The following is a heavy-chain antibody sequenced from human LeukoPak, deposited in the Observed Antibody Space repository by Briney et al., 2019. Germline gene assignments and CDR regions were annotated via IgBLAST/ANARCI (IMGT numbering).Heavy chain of an antibody. V-gene: IGHV1-18*01. CDR2: ISAYNKR. J-gene: IGHJ5*02. CDR1: GYTFTSYI. CDR3: ARVSAPPDYGDYVSENWFDP. D-gene: IGHD4-17*01. Sequence: ASVKVSCKASGYTFTSYIINWVRQAPGQGLEWMGWISAYNKRNYAQKFQGRVTMTTDTSTSTAYMELRNLRSDDTAVYYCARVSAPPDYGDYVSENWFDPWGRGTLVTVSS.